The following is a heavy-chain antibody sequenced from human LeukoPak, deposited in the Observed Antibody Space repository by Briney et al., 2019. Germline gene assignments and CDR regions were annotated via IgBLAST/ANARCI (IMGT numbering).Heavy chain of an antibody. D-gene: IGHD4-17*01. CDR1: GFTFSSHA. Sequence: GGSLRLSCGASGFTFSSHAMSWVRRAPGKGLEWVSTISGSDGSAYSADSVKGRFTISRDNSKNTLYLQMNSLRAEDTAVYYCAIDLYGDYPIDCWGQGTLVTVSS. J-gene: IGHJ4*02. V-gene: IGHV3-23*01. CDR2: ISGSDGSA. CDR3: AIDLYGDYPIDC.